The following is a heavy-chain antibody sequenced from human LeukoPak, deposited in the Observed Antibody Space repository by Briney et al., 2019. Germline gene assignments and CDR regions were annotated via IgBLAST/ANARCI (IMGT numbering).Heavy chain of an antibody. J-gene: IGHJ4*02. CDR1: GGSISSYY. CDR2: IYYSGST. V-gene: IGHV4-59*01. D-gene: IGHD6-13*01. Sequence: SETLSLTCTVSGGSISSYYWSWIRQPPGKGLEWIGYIYYSGSTNYNPSLKSRVTISVDTSKNQFSLKLSSVTAADTAVYYCARGLASAGMGLWGRGTLVTVSS. CDR3: ARGLASAGMGL.